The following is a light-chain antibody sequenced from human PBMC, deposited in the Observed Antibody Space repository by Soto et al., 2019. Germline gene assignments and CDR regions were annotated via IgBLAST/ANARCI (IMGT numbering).Light chain of an antibody. Sequence: AIQMTQSPSSLSASVGDRVIITCGASQAIRTDLGWYQQKPGKAPKLLIYAASTLQRGVPSRFSGSGSGTDFTLTISSLQPDDFATYYCLQDYNHPFTFGPGTKVDIE. CDR2: AAS. CDR1: QAIRTD. CDR3: LQDYNHPFT. J-gene: IGKJ3*01. V-gene: IGKV1-6*01.